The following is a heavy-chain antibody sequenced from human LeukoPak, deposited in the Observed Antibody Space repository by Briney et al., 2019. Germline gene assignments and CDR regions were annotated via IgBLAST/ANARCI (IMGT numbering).Heavy chain of an antibody. J-gene: IGHJ4*02. Sequence: SETLSLTCTVSGDSISSSNYYWDWIRQPPGKGLEWIGSIYYSGSTYYNPSLKSRVTISVDTSNNQFSLKLSSVTAADTALYYCARRSGGYYSSLDYWVQGTLVTVSS. V-gene: IGHV4-39*01. CDR1: GDSISSSNYY. D-gene: IGHD3-22*01. CDR3: ARRSGGYYSSLDY. CDR2: IYYSGST.